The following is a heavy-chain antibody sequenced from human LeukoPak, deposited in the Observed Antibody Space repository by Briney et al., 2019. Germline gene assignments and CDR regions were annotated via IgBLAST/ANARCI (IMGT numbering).Heavy chain of an antibody. D-gene: IGHD1-1*01. CDR1: GFTFSNFW. J-gene: IGHJ4*02. V-gene: IGHV3-7*04. CDR3: ARGDDFSGDH. Sequence: PGGSLRLSCAVSGFTFSNFWMSWVRQAPGRGLEWVANIHPEGNEKYHVESVKGRFTISRDNTTNLLFLQMNALRVEGTAVYYCARGDDFSGDHWGQGTLVTVSS. CDR2: IHPEGNEK.